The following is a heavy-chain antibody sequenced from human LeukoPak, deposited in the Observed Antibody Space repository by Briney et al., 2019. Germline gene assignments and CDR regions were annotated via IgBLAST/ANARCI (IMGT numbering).Heavy chain of an antibody. CDR3: ARDRTIFPSYYYYYMDV. D-gene: IGHD3-9*01. CDR1: GGSISSYY. CDR2: IYYSGST. V-gene: IGHV4-59*12. J-gene: IGHJ6*03. Sequence: SETLSLTCTVSGGSISSYYWSWIRQPPGKGLEWIGYIYYSGSTNYNPSLKSRVTMSVDTSKNQFSLKLSSVTAADTAVYYCARDRTIFPSYYYYYMDVWGKGTTVTVSS.